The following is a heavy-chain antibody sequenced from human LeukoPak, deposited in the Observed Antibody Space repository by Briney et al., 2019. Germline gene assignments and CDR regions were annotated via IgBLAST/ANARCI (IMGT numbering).Heavy chain of an antibody. V-gene: IGHV3-23*01. CDR2: ISGSGGST. Sequence: GGSLRLSCAASGFTFSSYGMHWVRQAPGKGLEWVSAISGSGGSTYYADSVKGRFTISRDNSKNTLYLQMNSLRAEDTAVYYCAKEPYPRSAFDIWGQGTMVTVSS. J-gene: IGHJ3*02. CDR3: AKEPYPRSAFDI. CDR1: GFTFSSYG. D-gene: IGHD1-26*01.